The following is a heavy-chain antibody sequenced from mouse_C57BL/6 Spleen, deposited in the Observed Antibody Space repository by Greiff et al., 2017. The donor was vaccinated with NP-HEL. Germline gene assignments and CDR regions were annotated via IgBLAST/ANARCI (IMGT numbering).Heavy chain of an antibody. D-gene: IGHD1-1*01. Sequence: QVQLQQSGPELVKPGASVKISCKASGYAFSSSWMNWVKQRPGQGLEWIGRIYPGDGDTNYNGKFKGKATMTADKSSSTAYMQLSSLTSEDSAVYFCARSAVYWYFDVWGTGTTVTAAS. CDR3: ARSAVYWYFDV. CDR1: GYAFSSSW. CDR2: IYPGDGDT. V-gene: IGHV1-82*01. J-gene: IGHJ1*03.